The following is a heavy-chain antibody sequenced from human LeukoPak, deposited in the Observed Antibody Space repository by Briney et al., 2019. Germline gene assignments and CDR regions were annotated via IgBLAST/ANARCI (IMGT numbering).Heavy chain of an antibody. CDR1: GFTFDDYG. CDR2: INWNGGST. Sequence: PGGSLRLSCAASGFTFDDYGMSWVRQAPGKGLEWVSGINWNGGSTGYADSVKGRFTISRDNAKNSLYLQMDSLRAEDTALYYCARGGRDARANDYWGQGALVTVSS. D-gene: IGHD3-16*01. V-gene: IGHV3-20*04. J-gene: IGHJ4*02. CDR3: ARGGRDARANDY.